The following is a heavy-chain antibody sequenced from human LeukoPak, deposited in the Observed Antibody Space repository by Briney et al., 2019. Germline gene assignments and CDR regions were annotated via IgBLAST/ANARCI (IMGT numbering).Heavy chain of an antibody. CDR3: AREQDSSLTFNWFDP. CDR2: ISSSSSYI. V-gene: IGHV3-21*04. Sequence: PGGSLRLSCAASGFTFSSYSMNWVRQAPGKGLEWVSSISSSSSYIYYADSVKGRFTISRDNSKNTLYLQMNSLRAEDTAVYYCAREQDSSLTFNWFDPWGQGTLVTVSS. CDR1: GFTFSSYS. J-gene: IGHJ5*02. D-gene: IGHD6-13*01.